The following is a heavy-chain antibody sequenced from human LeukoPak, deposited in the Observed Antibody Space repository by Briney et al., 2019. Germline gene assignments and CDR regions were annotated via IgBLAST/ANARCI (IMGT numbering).Heavy chain of an antibody. V-gene: IGHV3-7*03. J-gene: IGHJ4*02. D-gene: IGHD6-19*01. Sequence: GGSLRLSCAASGFTFSSYWMSWVRQAPGKGLEWVANIKQDGSEKYYVDSVKGRFTISRDNAKNSLYLQMNSLRAEDTAVYYCAKDSPWQYSSGGDYWGQGTLVTVSS. CDR2: IKQDGSEK. CDR1: GFTFSSYW. CDR3: AKDSPWQYSSGGDY.